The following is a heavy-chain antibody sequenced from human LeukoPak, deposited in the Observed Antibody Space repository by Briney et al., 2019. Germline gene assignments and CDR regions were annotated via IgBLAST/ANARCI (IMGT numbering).Heavy chain of an antibody. Sequence: ASVKVSCKASGYTFTSYGISWVRQAPGQGLEWMGWISAYNGNTNYAQKLQGRVTMTTDTSTSTAYMALRSLRSDDTAVYYCARVDIVVVPAAIATGWFDPWGQGTLVTVSS. CDR3: ARVDIVVVPAAIATGWFDP. J-gene: IGHJ5*02. CDR2: ISAYNGNT. CDR1: GYTFTSYG. V-gene: IGHV1-18*01. D-gene: IGHD2-2*02.